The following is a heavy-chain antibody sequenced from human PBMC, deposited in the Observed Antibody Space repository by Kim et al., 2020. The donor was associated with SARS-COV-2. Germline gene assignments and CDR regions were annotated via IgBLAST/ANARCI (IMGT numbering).Heavy chain of an antibody. CDR2: FYYSGST. D-gene: IGHD5-18*01. V-gene: IGHV4-59*12. CDR1: GGSISNNY. Sequence: SETLSLTCTVSGGSISNNYWCWIWHPQPKGLERIGHFYYSGSTNSNPTLNRQVPISVDSSKNQISLRLNSVTAAATDVYCCARDGRIPADGTLVVWAQGT. J-gene: IGHJ6*02. CDR3: ARDGRIPADGTLVV.